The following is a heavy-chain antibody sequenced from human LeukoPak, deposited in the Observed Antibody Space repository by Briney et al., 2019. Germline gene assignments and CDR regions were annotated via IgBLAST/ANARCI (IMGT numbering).Heavy chain of an antibody. D-gene: IGHD3-16*01. CDR3: ATRSRLYYYGMDV. CDR1: GGFFSSYY. CDR2: INHSGST. V-gene: IGHV4-34*01. Sequence: SDTLSLTCAVYGGFFSSYYWSWIRQPPGKGLEWIGEINHSGSTNYNPSLKSRVTISVDTSKNQFSLKLSSVTAADTAVYYCATRSRLYYYGMDVWGQGTTVTVSS. J-gene: IGHJ6*02.